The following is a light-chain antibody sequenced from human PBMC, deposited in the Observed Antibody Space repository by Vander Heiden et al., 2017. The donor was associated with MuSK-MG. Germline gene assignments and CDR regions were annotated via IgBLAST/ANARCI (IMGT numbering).Light chain of an antibody. CDR3: NSRDSRGNHLGV. J-gene: IGLJ2*01. CDR2: GKN. Sequence: SSELTQDPAVSVALGQTVRITCQGDSLRSYYASWYQHKPVQSPELVIYGKNTRHSGSPDLCSCSSSVNTAALTITEAQAEDEADYYCNSRDSRGNHLGVFGGGTKQTVL. CDR1: SLRSYY. V-gene: IGLV3-19*01.